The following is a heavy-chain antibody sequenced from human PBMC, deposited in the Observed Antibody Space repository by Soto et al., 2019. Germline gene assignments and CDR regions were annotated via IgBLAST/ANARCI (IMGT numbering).Heavy chain of an antibody. CDR1: GGSISSGGYY. CDR3: ARAMVRGVSVDP. CDR2: IYYSGST. V-gene: IGHV4-31*03. Sequence: SETLSLTCTVSGGSISSGGYYWSWIRQHPGKGLEWIGYIYYSGSTYYNPSLKSRVTISVDTSKNQFSLKLSSVTAADTAVYYCARAMVRGVSVDPWGQGTLVTVSS. J-gene: IGHJ5*02. D-gene: IGHD3-10*01.